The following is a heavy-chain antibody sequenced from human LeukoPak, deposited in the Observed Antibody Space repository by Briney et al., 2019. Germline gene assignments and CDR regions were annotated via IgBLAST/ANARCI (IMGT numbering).Heavy chain of an antibody. J-gene: IGHJ4*02. V-gene: IGHV3-11*04. CDR3: VRDLGTSDSDF. CDR2: IRSSGSTI. D-gene: IGHD1/OR15-1a*01. CDR1: GFTFSNYY. Sequence: GGSLRLSCAASGFTFSNYYMSWIRQAPGKGLEWVSYIRSSGSTIYYADSVKGRFTISRDNAKNSLYLQMSSLRAEDTAVYYCVRDLGTSDSDFWGQGTLVTVSS.